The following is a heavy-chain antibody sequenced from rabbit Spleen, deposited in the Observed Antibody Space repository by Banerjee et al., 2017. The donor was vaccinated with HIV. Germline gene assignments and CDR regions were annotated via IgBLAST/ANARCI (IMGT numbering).Heavy chain of an antibody. V-gene: IGHV1S45*01. CDR1: GVSFSGNSY. Sequence: QEQLVESGGGLVKPEASLTLTCIASGVSFSGNSYMCWVRQAPGKGLEWIACIDAGSSGFTYFASWAKGRFTNSKTSSTTVTLQMPSLTAADTATYFCAGGDNDSGHNFFRLGGPGTLVTAS. J-gene: IGHJ6*01. D-gene: IGHD2-1*01. CDR2: IDAGSSGFT. CDR3: AGGDNDSGHNFFRL.